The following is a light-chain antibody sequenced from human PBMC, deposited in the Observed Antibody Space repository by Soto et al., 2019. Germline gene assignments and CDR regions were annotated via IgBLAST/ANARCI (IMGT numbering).Light chain of an antibody. J-gene: IGKJ5*01. CDR1: QTFSNSF. CDR2: GAS. Sequence: IVITHTPLALGATPVEPASISCSSSQTFSNSFLSWFQQIPGQAPRLLIYGASMRATGIPDRFSGSGSGTDFTLTTSRLEPEDFAVYYCQQCGSSSNFGQGKRRAIK. V-gene: IGKV3-20*01. CDR3: QQCGSSSN.